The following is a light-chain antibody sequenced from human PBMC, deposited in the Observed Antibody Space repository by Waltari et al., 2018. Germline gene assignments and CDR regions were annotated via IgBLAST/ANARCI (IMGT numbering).Light chain of an antibody. J-gene: IGLJ2*01. V-gene: IGLV3-25*03. CDR2: KDT. Sequence: SYELTQPPSVSVSPGQTARITCSGDAFLMQYSFWYQQRSGQAPVVVIYKDTERPSGIPERFSGSSSGTRVTLTISGVQAEDEADYYCQSTDNSGTYVVFGGGTKLTVL. CDR1: AFLMQY. CDR3: QSTDNSGTYVV.